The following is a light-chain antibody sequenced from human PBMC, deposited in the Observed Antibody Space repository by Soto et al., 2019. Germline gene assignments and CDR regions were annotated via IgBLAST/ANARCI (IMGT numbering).Light chain of an antibody. CDR3: SSYRDSSAAI. CDR1: SSDIGSYNR. Sequence: QSALTQPPSVSGSPGQSVTISCTGTSSDIGSYNRVSWYQQPPGTAPKLMISEVSNRPSGVPDRFSGSESGNTASLTISGLQAEDEADYYCSSYRDSSAAIFGGGTMVTVL. V-gene: IGLV2-18*02. J-gene: IGLJ2*01. CDR2: EVS.